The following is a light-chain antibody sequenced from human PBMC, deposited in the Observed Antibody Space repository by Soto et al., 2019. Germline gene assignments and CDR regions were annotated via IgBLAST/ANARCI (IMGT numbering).Light chain of an antibody. J-gene: IGKJ1*01. Sequence: EIVMTQSPATLSVSPGERATLSCRASQSVSSNLAWYQQKPGQAPRLLIYGASTRATGIPARFSGSGSGTEFNLTISSLQAEDFAGYYCQQYNNWPPWTFGQGTKVVIK. CDR2: GAS. V-gene: IGKV3-15*01. CDR3: QQYNNWPPWT. CDR1: QSVSSN.